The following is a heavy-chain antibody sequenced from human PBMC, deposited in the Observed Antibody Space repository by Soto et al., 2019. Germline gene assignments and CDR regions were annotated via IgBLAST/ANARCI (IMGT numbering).Heavy chain of an antibody. Sequence: PSETLSLTCTVSGGSISSYYWSWIRQPPGKGLEWIGYIYYSGSTNYNPSLKSRVTISVDTSKNQFSLKLSSVTAADTAVYYCARGGPGVWFDPWGRGTLVTVSS. J-gene: IGHJ5*02. CDR1: GGSISSYY. D-gene: IGHD2-8*01. CDR3: ARGGPGVWFDP. CDR2: IYYSGST. V-gene: IGHV4-59*01.